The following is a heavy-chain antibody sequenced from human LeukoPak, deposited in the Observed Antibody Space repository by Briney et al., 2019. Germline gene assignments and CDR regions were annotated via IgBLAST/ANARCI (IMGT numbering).Heavy chain of an antibody. D-gene: IGHD3-10*01. CDR1: GFTFSSYS. CDR3: ARERDYYGSGSYFGDFDY. V-gene: IGHV3-21*01. Sequence: GGSLRLSCAASGFTFSSYSMNWVRQAPGKGLEWVSSISSSSSYIYYADSVKGRFTISRDNAKNSLYLQMNSLRAEDTAVYYCARERDYYGSGSYFGDFDYWGQGTLVTVSS. J-gene: IGHJ4*02. CDR2: ISSSSSYI.